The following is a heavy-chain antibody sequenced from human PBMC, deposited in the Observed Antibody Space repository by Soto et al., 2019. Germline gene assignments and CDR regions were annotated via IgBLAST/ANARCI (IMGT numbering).Heavy chain of an antibody. CDR2: IIANGAFD. CDR1: GFKFDDHA. J-gene: IGHJ4*02. V-gene: IGHV3-9*01. D-gene: IGHD4-4*01. CDR3: TRDIFRTITTVDF. Sequence: EVQLVESGGGLVEPGGSLRLSCAASGFKFDDHAMNWVRLVPGKGLEWVSGIIANGAFDGYENSVRGRFTISRDNAKNSLFLQMTRLRREDTAVYYCTRDIFRTITTVDFWGQGTLVTVSS.